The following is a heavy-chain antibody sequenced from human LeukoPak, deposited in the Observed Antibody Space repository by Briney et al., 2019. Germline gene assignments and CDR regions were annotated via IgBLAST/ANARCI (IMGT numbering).Heavy chain of an antibody. CDR3: ARFYYSGGSCYDY. V-gene: IGHV1-69*05. J-gene: IGHJ4*02. CDR2: IIPIFSTA. CDR1: GGTFSSYA. D-gene: IGHD2-15*01. Sequence: SVKVSCKASGGTFSSYAISWVRQAPGQGLEWMGGIIPIFSTANYAQKFQGRVTITTDESTSTAYMELSSLRSEDTAVYYCARFYYSGGSCYDYWGQGTLVTVSS.